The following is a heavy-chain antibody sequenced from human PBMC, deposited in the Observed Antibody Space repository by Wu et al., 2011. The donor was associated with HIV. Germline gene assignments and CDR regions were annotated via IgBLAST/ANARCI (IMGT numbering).Heavy chain of an antibody. J-gene: IGHJ4*02. V-gene: IGHV1-46*01. Sequence: QVQLVQSGIEVKKPGASVKVSCKASGYTFTSYYIHWLRQAPGQGLEWMGKIDPSGGSTTYAQKFQGRVTMTGDTSTSTVYMELSSLRSDDTAVYYCARDRPYCSSTSCSGVWGQGTLVTVSS. CDR2: IDPSGGST. CDR1: GYTFTSYY. CDR3: ARDRPYCSSTSCSGV. D-gene: IGHD2-2*01.